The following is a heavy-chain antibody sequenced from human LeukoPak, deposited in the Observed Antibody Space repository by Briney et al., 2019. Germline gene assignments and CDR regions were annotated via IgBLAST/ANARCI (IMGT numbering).Heavy chain of an antibody. V-gene: IGHV3-21*01. Sequence: GGSLRLSCAASGFTFSSYSMNWVRQAPGKGLEWVSSISSSSSYINYADSVRGRFTTSRDNAKSSLYLQMNSLRAEDTAVYYCARGVLGYGRNDAFDIWGQGTMVTVSS. CDR1: GFTFSSYS. J-gene: IGHJ3*02. CDR3: ARGVLGYGRNDAFDI. D-gene: IGHD4-23*01. CDR2: ISSSSSYI.